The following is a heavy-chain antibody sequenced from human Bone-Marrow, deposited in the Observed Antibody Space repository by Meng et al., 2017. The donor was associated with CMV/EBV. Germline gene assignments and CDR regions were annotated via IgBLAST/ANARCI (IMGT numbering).Heavy chain of an antibody. V-gene: IGHV3-21*01. D-gene: IGHD6-19*01. CDR1: GFTFSSYS. Sequence: GESLKISCAASGFTFSSYSMNWVRQAPGEGLEWVSSISSSSSYIYYADSVKGRFTISRDNAKNSLYLQMNSLRAEDTAVYYCARGGAVAGPRGWFDLWGQGTLVTVSS. CDR2: ISSSSSYI. J-gene: IGHJ5*02. CDR3: ARGGAVAGPRGWFDL.